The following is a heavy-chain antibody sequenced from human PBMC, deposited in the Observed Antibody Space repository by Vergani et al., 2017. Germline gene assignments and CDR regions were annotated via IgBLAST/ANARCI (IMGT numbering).Heavy chain of an antibody. CDR1: GFTFSSYS. V-gene: IGHV3-21*01. CDR3: ARAPLPGIAVADDY. D-gene: IGHD6-19*01. Sequence: EVQLVESGGGLVKPGGSLRLSCAASGFTFSSYSMNWVRQAPGKGLEWVSSISSSSSYIYYADSVKGRFTISRDNAKNSLYLQMNSLRAEDTAVYYCARAPLPGIAVADDYWGQGTLVTVSS. J-gene: IGHJ4*02. CDR2: ISSSSSYI.